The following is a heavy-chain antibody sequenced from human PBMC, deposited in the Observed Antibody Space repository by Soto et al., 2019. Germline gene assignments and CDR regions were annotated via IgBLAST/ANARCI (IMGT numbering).Heavy chain of an antibody. D-gene: IGHD2-15*01. V-gene: IGHV4-39*01. J-gene: IGHJ3*02. CDR2: IYYSGST. Sequence: TVADGNIISRSCYWGCIRKPPGKGLEWTGSIYYSGSTYYNPSLKSRVTISVDTSKNQFSLKLSSVTAADAAVYYCARRGSIGAFDIWGQGTMVTVSS. CDR3: ARRGSIGAFDI. CDR1: DGNIISRSCY.